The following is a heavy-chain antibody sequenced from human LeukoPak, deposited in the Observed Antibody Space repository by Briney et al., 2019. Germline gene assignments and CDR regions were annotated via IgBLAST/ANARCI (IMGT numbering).Heavy chain of an antibody. D-gene: IGHD3-16*01. Sequence: GGSLRLSCAASGFSFSDYYMRWIRRAPGKGLEWVACSSHSGNTIREADSVRGRFTISRDNAQNSLYLQMNSLRAEDTAVYYCARYRVITNDYFDYWGQGTLVTVSS. CDR3: ARYRVITNDYFDY. CDR2: SSHSGNTI. V-gene: IGHV3-11*01. CDR1: GFSFSDYY. J-gene: IGHJ4*02.